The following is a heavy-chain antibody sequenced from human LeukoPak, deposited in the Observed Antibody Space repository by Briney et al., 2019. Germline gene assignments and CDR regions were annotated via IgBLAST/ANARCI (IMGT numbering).Heavy chain of an antibody. CDR3: ARDRNYVWGSYRNFDY. CDR1: GYTFTGYY. V-gene: IGHV1-2*02. Sequence: ASVKVSCKASGYTFTGYYMHWVRQAPGQGLEWMGWINPNSGGTNYAQKFQGRVTMTRDTSISTAYMELSRLRSDDTAVYYCARDRNYVWGSYRNFDYWGQGTLVTVSS. CDR2: INPNSGGT. D-gene: IGHD3-16*02. J-gene: IGHJ4*02.